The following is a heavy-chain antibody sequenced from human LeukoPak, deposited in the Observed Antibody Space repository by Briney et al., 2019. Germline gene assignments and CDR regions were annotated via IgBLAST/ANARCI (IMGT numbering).Heavy chain of an antibody. V-gene: IGHV3-23*01. CDR1: GFTFSNHA. J-gene: IGHJ4*02. CDR3: AKNVVVKRYIDF. CDR2: ISGGGRTT. D-gene: IGHD2-15*01. Sequence: GGSLRLSCAASGFTFSNHAMSWVRQPPGKGLQWVAVISGGGRTTEYEDFVKGRFTISRDNSKNTLSLQMNSLTVEDTAIYFCAKNVVVKRYIDFWGQGTLVTVSS.